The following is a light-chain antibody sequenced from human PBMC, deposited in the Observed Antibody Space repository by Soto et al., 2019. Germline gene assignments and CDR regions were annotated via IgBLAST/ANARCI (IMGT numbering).Light chain of an antibody. V-gene: IGKV3-15*01. CDR3: HQYDNWPKT. CDR1: QSVSSN. Sequence: EIVMTQSPAILSVSPGERATLSCRASQSVSSNLAWFQQKPGQTPRLLFNGASTRATGIPARFTGSGSGTEFILTISSLQSEDFAVYYCHQYDNWPKTFGQGTRLEIK. J-gene: IGKJ5*01. CDR2: GAS.